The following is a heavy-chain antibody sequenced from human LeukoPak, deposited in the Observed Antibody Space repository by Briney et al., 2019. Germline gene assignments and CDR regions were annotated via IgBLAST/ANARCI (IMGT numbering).Heavy chain of an antibody. CDR1: GGSISSGDYY. D-gene: IGHD6-13*01. CDR2: IHHSGSTY. Sequence: SETMSLTCTVSGGSISSGDYYWSWIRQPPGKGLEWIGYIHHSGSTYYYNPSLKSRVTMSVDTSKNQFSLKLSSVGAADTAVYYCVRDRSRPNPFFDSWGQGTLVTVSS. V-gene: IGHV4-30-4*01. J-gene: IGHJ4*02. CDR3: VRDRSRPNPFFDS.